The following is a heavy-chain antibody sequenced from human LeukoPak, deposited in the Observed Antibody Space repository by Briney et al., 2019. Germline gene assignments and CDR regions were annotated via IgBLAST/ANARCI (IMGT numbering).Heavy chain of an antibody. CDR2: ISWDSASI. V-gene: IGHV3-9*01. CDR3: AEENSGSYYFDY. Sequence: AGGSLRLSCAASGFTFSAFWMHWVRQAPGKGLEWVSGISWDSASIGYADSVKGRFTISRDNAKNSLYLQMISLRPEDTAFYYCAEENSGSYYFDYWGQGTLVTVSS. J-gene: IGHJ4*02. CDR1: GFTFSAFW. D-gene: IGHD1-26*01.